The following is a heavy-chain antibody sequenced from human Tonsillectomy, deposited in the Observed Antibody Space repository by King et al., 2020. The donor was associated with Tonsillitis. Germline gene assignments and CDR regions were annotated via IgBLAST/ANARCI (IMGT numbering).Heavy chain of an antibody. J-gene: IGHJ6*02. CDR2: ISAYNGNT. CDR3: ARRRVVGGMFGDHYGMDV. CDR1: GYTFTSYI. V-gene: IGHV1-18*04. Sequence: PLVQSGAEVKKPGASVKVSCKASGYTFTSYIISWVRQAPGQGLEWMGWISAYNGNTNHAQKLQGRVTMTTDTSTSTAYMELRSLRSDDTAVYYCARRRVVGGMFGDHYGMDVWGQGTTVTVSS. D-gene: IGHD3-10*02.